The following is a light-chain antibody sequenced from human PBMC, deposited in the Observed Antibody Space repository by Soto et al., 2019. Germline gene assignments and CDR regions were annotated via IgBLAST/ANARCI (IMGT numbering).Light chain of an antibody. CDR1: QSVSTN. V-gene: IGKV3-15*01. CDR3: QKYNTYSRT. CDR2: GKS. Sequence: VMTQSPATLSLSPGESATLSCRASQSVSTNLAWYQQKPGQAPRLLIYGKSTRATGIPDRLSGSGSGTELNLTISRLQPDDFATYYCQKYNTYSRTCGQGTKVDIK. J-gene: IGKJ1*01.